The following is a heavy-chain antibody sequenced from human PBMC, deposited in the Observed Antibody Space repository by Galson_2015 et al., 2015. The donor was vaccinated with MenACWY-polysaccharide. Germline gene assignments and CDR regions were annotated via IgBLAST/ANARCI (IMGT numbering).Heavy chain of an antibody. CDR1: GCSFSNYW. Sequence: QSGAEVKKSGESLKISCKGSGCSFSNYWIGWVRQVPGKGLEWMGIIYPGDSDTRYSPSFQGQVTISADKSISTAYLQWSSLKASDTAMYYCARQRRSFCSSTSCSFDPWGQGTLVTVSS. V-gene: IGHV5-51*01. CDR2: IYPGDSDT. D-gene: IGHD2-2*01. CDR3: ARQRRSFCSSTSCSFDP. J-gene: IGHJ5*02.